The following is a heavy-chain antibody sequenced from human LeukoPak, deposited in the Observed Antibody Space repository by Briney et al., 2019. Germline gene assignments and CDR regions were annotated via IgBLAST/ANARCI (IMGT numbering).Heavy chain of an antibody. D-gene: IGHD3-10*01. J-gene: IGHJ5*01. CDR2: IYHSGST. Sequence: SETLSLTRAVSGGSISSGGYSWSWIRQPPGKGLEWIGYIYHSGSTYYNPSLKSRVTISVDRSKNQFSLKLSSVAAADTAVYYCARVLLWFGDPNWFDPWGQGTLVTVSS. CDR3: ARVLLWFGDPNWFDP. CDR1: GGSISSGGYS. V-gene: IGHV4-30-2*01.